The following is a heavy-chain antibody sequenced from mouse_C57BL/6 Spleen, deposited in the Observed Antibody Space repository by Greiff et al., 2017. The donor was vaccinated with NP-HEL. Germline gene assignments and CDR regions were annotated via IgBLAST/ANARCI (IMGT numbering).Heavy chain of an antibody. V-gene: IGHV1-81*01. CDR3: ASRGWVVSYFDV. CDR1: GYTFTSYG. D-gene: IGHD6-2*01. CDR2: IYPRSGNT. J-gene: IGHJ1*03. Sequence: QVQLKQSGAELARPGASVKLSCKASGYTFTSYGISWVKQRTGQGLEWIGEIYPRSGNTYYNEKFKGKATLTADKSSSTAYMELRSLTSEDSAVYFCASRGWVVSYFDVWGTGTTVTVSS.